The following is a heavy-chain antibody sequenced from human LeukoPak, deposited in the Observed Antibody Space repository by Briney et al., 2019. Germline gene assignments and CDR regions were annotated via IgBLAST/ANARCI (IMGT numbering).Heavy chain of an antibody. Sequence: PGGSLRLSCAASGFTFSNFWMNWVRQAPGKGLEWVANIKQDGSVKHYVDSVKGRFTISRDNTKNSLYLQMNSLRAEDTAVYYCAKGGFIGDPDYWGQGTLVTVSS. V-gene: IGHV3-7*03. CDR3: AKGGFIGDPDY. D-gene: IGHD3-16*02. J-gene: IGHJ4*02. CDR2: IKQDGSVK. CDR1: GFTFSNFW.